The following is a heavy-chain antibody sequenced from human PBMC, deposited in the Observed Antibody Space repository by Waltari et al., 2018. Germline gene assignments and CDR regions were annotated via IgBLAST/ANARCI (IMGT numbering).Heavy chain of an antibody. CDR1: GGSISSSRYY. CDR2: IYYSGSP. Sequence: QLQLQESGPGLVKPSETLSLTCTVSGGSISSSRYYWGWIRQSPGKGLEWIGSIYYSGSPYYNPTLKSRVTISGDTSKNQFSRKLSSVTAADTAVYYCARHWKRSGYRFDPWGQGTLVTVSS. D-gene: IGHD5-12*01. V-gene: IGHV4-39*01. J-gene: IGHJ5*02. CDR3: ARHWKRSGYRFDP.